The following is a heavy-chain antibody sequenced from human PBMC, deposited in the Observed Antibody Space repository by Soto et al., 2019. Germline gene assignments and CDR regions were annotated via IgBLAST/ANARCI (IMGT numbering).Heavy chain of an antibody. CDR3: ARGPLRTYYYGSGSYYYFDY. CDR2: IIPIFGTA. V-gene: IGHV1-69*01. J-gene: IGHJ4*02. D-gene: IGHD3-10*01. CDR1: GGTFSSYA. Sequence: QVQLVPSGAEVKKPGSSVKVSCKASGGTFSSYAISWVRQAPGQGLGWMGGIIPIFGTANYAQKFQGRVTITADESTSTAYMELSSLRSEDTAVYYCARGPLRTYYYGSGSYYYFDYWGQGTLVTVSS.